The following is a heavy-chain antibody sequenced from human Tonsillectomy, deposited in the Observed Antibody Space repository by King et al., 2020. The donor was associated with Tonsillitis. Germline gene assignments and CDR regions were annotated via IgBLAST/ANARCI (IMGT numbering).Heavy chain of an antibody. J-gene: IGHJ3*01. Sequence: VQLVESGGGLVQPGGSLRLSCTASGFTFSSFWMHWVRQTPGKGLVWVSRINPDGRDTTYADSVKGRFTISRDNTKNTLFLQVNSLRAEDTAVYYCAKVGERGLLTGSPDAFDFWGQGTKVTVSS. V-gene: IGHV3-74*03. CDR1: GFTFSSFW. CDR2: INPDGRDT. CDR3: AKVGERGLLTGSPDAFDF. D-gene: IGHD3-9*01.